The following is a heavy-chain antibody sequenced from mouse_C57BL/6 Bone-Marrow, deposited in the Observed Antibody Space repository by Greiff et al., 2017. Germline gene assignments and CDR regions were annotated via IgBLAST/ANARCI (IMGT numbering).Heavy chain of an antibody. CDR3: SEDAAVYDCSWKGKLGSWFAY. CDR2: GQGLEWIG. J-gene: IGHJ3*01. D-gene: IGHD4-1*01. V-gene: IGHV1-87*01. Sequence: QVQLQQSGPELARPWASVKISCQAFYTFSRRVHFAIRDTNYWLQWVKQRPGQGLEWIGAIYPGNGDTSYIQKFKGKDTLTADKSSITAYMPLSSLTSEDAAVYDCSWKGKLGSWFAYWGQGTLVTVSA. CDR1: YTFSRRVH.